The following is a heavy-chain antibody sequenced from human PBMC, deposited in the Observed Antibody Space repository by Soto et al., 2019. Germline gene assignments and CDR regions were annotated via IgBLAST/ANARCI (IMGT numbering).Heavy chain of an antibody. CDR1: GGSISSYY. CDR2: IYYSGST. CDR3: AMYYGGYSDY. D-gene: IGHD3-10*01. V-gene: IGHV4-59*08. J-gene: IGHJ4*02. Sequence: QVQLQESGPGLVKPSETLSLTCTVSGGSISSYYWSWIRQPPGKGLEWIGYIYYSGSTNYNPSLKRRVTISVDTSKNPFPLKLSSVTAADAEVYYCAMYYGGYSDYWGQGTLVTVSS.